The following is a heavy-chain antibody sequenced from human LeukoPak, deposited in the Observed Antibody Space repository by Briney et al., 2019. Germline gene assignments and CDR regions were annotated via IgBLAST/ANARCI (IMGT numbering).Heavy chain of an antibody. D-gene: IGHD6-19*01. V-gene: IGHV3-30*02. J-gene: IGHJ4*02. Sequence: GGSLRLSCAASGFTFSSYGMHWVRQAPGKGLEWVAFIRYDGSNKYYADSVKGRFTISRDNSKNTLYLQMNSLRAEDTAVYYCALNRGSGWYFHYWGQGTLVTVSS. CDR2: IRYDGSNK. CDR1: GFTFSSYG. CDR3: ALNRGSGWYFHY.